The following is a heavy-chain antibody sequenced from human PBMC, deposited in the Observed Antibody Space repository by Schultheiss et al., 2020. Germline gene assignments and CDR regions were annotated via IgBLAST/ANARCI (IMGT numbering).Heavy chain of an antibody. V-gene: IGHV4-61*01. CDR1: GGSVSSGSYY. Sequence: SRTLSLTCTVSGGSVSSGSYYWSWIRQPPGKGLEWIGYIYYSGSTNYNPSLKSRVTISVDTSKNQFSLKLSSVTAADTAVYYCARRRYSYGLGYYPWGQGTLVTVSS. CDR3: ARRRYSYGLGYYP. D-gene: IGHD5-18*01. J-gene: IGHJ5*02. CDR2: IYYSGST.